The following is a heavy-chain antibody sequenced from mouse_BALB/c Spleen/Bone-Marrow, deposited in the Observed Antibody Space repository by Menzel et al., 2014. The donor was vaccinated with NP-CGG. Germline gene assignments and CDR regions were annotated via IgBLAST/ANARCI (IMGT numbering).Heavy chain of an antibody. CDR2: INPNISGT. CDR3: ARGRFAY. CDR1: GYTFTEYT. V-gene: IGHV1-18*01. J-gene: IGHJ3*01. Sequence: VQLQQSEPELVKPGASVKISCKTSGYTFTEYTIHWVKQSHGKSLEWIGNINPNISGTTYNQKFKGKATLTVDMSSSTAYMDLRSLTSEDSAVYYCARGRFAYWGQGTLVTVSA.